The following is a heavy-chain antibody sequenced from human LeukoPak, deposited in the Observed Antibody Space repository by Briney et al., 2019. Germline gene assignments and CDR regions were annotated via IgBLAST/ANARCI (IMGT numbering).Heavy chain of an antibody. J-gene: IGHJ4*02. Sequence: SVKVSCTASGGTFSSYAISWVRQAPGQGLAWMGRIIPILGIANYAQKFQGRVTITADKSTSTAYMELSSLRSEDTAVYYCARDLREPPTEGKEGDYWGQGTLVTVSS. V-gene: IGHV1-69*04. D-gene: IGHD4-11*01. CDR1: GGTFSSYA. CDR3: ARDLREPPTEGKEGDY. CDR2: IIPILGIA.